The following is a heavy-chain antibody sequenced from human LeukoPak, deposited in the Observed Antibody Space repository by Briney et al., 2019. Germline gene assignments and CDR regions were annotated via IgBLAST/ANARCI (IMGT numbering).Heavy chain of an antibody. CDR1: GGSISSSSYY. CDR3: ARHRTVPMIVVVVAARIMYNWFDP. D-gene: IGHD3-22*01. J-gene: IGHJ5*02. CDR2: IYYSGST. Sequence: PSETLSLTCTVSGGSISSSSYYWGWIRQPPGKGLEWIGSIYYSGSTYYNPSLKSRVTISVDTSKNQFSLKLSSVTAADTAVYYCARHRTVPMIVVVVAARIMYNWFDPWGQGTLVTVSS. V-gene: IGHV4-39*01.